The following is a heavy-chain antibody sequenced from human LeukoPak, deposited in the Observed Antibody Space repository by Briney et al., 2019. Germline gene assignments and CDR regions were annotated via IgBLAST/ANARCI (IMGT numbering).Heavy chain of an antibody. Sequence: ASVKVSCKASGGTFSSYAISWVRQAPGQGLEWMGGIIPIFGTANYAQKFQGRVTITADESTSTAYMELSSLRSEDTAVYYCARDKAAAGIHYYYGMDVWGQGTTVTVSS. J-gene: IGHJ6*02. CDR2: IIPIFGTA. D-gene: IGHD6-13*01. CDR1: GGTFSSYA. V-gene: IGHV1-69*13. CDR3: ARDKAAAGIHYYYGMDV.